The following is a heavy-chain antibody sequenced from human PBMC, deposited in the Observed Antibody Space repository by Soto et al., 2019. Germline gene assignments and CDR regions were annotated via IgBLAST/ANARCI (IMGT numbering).Heavy chain of an antibody. D-gene: IGHD2-21*01. J-gene: IGHJ4*02. Sequence: GGSLRLSRSASGSYWMNWVRQAPGKGLEWVANINQDESTIHYVDAVKGRFSISRDNAKNSVYLQMNSLRVEDTAVYYCGTGGGYLSDNWGQGTLVTVSS. CDR1: GSYW. CDR2: INQDESTI. CDR3: GTGGGYLSDN. V-gene: IGHV3-7*01.